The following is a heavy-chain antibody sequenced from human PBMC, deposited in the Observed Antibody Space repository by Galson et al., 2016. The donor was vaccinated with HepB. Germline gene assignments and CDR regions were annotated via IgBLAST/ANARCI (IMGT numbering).Heavy chain of an antibody. Sequence: SLRLSCAASGFTFSPYAMTWVRQAPGKGLEWVSSISGSGGSTYYADSVKGRFTISRDNSKNTLYLQMNSLRAEDTALYFCAKCRSSDSTSCPNYWGQGTLVTVSS. V-gene: IGHV3-23*01. CDR1: GFTFSPYA. CDR3: AKCRSSDSTSCPNY. D-gene: IGHD2-2*01. CDR2: ISGSGGST. J-gene: IGHJ4*02.